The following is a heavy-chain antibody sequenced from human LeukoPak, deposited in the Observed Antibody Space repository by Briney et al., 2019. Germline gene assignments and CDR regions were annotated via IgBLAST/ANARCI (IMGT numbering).Heavy chain of an antibody. V-gene: IGHV3-23*01. Sequence: GGSLRLSCAASGFTFSSYAMSWVRQAPGKGLEWVSAISGSGGSTYYADSVKGRFTIARDNSKNTLYLQMNSLRAEDTAVYYCARGTGITIFGVVTNDAFDLWGQGTMVTVSS. J-gene: IGHJ3*01. CDR1: GFTFSSYA. CDR3: ARGTGITIFGVVTNDAFDL. D-gene: IGHD3-3*01. CDR2: ISGSGGST.